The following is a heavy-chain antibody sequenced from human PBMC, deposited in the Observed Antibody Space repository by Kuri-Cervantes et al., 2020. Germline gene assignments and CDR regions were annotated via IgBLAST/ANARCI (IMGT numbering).Heavy chain of an antibody. CDR1: GYTFTSYY. CDR3: ATVSSSFSLYYFGY. Sequence: ASVKVPCKASGYTFTSYYMHWVRQAPGKGLEWMGGFDPEDGETIYAQKFQGRVTMTEDTSTDTAYMELSSLRSEDTAVYYCATVSSSFSLYYFGYWGQGTLVTVSS. V-gene: IGHV1-24*01. D-gene: IGHD6-6*01. CDR2: FDPEDGET. J-gene: IGHJ4*02.